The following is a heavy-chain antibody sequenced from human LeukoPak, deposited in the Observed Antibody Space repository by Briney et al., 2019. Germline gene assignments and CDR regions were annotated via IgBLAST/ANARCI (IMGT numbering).Heavy chain of an antibody. D-gene: IGHD2-15*01. CDR1: GGSFSGYY. V-gene: IGHV4-34*01. Sequence: SETLSLTCAVYGGSFSGYYWSWIRQPPGKGPEWIGNNRGNTYFNPSLKSRVIISVDTSKNQFSLKLTSVTAADTAVYYCARAHRLVLHYFDSWGQGTLVTVSS. CDR2: NRGNT. CDR3: ARAHRLVLHYFDS. J-gene: IGHJ4*02.